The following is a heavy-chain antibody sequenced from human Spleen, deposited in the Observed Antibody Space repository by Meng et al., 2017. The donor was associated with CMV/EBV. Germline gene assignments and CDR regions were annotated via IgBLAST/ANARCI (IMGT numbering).Heavy chain of an antibody. V-gene: IGHV4-34*01. CDR1: GGSFSGYF. CDR3: VRDGGSLYGMDV. CDR2: LSYGGSI. J-gene: IGHJ6*02. D-gene: IGHD3-16*01. Sequence: SETLSLTCAVYGGSFSGYFWDWIRQSPGKGLEWIGSLSYGGSIYYNSSLKSRVTISVDMSKNQFTLRLTSVTAADTAVYYCVRDGGSLYGMDVWGQGTSVTVSS.